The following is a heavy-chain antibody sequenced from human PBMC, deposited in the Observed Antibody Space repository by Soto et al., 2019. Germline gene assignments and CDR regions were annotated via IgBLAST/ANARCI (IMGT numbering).Heavy chain of an antibody. V-gene: IGHV4-34*01. CDR2: INHSGST. CDR1: GGSFSGYY. J-gene: IGHJ5*02. D-gene: IGHD3-10*01. Sequence: SETLSLTCAVYGGSFSGYYWTWIRQPPGTGLEWIGEINHSGSTNYNPSLKSRVTISVDTSKNQFSLKLSSVTAADTAVYYCVRYGSGSYYSDLFAPRAQGTLVPVSS. CDR3: VRYGSGSYYSDLFAP.